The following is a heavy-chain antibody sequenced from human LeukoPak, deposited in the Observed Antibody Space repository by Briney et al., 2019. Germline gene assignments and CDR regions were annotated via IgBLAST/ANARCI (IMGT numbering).Heavy chain of an antibody. Sequence: ASVKVSCKASGYTFTGYYMHWARQAPGQGPEWMGWINPNSGDTNYAQKFQGRVTMTRDTSTSTVYMELSSLRSEDTAAYYCARGFYSGGWYGYFQHWGQGTLVTVSS. D-gene: IGHD6-19*01. V-gene: IGHV1-2*02. J-gene: IGHJ1*01. CDR2: INPNSGDT. CDR3: ARGFYSGGWYGYFQH. CDR1: GYTFTGYY.